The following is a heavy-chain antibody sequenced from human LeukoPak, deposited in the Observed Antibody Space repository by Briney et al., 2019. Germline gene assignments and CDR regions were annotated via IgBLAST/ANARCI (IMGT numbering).Heavy chain of an antibody. D-gene: IGHD6-13*01. CDR3: ARVRDSRDSDAFDT. CDR1: GFTFSSYG. Sequence: GGSLRLSCAASGFTFSSYGMHWVRQAPDKGLEWVALIWFDGTNENYGDSVNGRFTISRDNSKNTVYLEMSSLRAEDTALYYCARVRDSRDSDAFDTWGQGTMVTISS. CDR2: IWFDGTNE. J-gene: IGHJ3*02. V-gene: IGHV3-33*08.